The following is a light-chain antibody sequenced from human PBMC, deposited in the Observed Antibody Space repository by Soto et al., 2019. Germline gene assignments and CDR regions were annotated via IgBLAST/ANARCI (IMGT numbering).Light chain of an antibody. CDR3: QQSYSTPRT. CDR2: AAS. CDR1: QGISSY. Sequence: DIQMTQSPSSLSASIGDRVTIISRAGQGISSYLNWYQQKPGKAPKLLIYAASSLQSGVPSRFSGRGSGTDFPLTISSLQHEDFATYYCQQSYSTPRTFGPGTKLVIK. V-gene: IGKV1-39*01. J-gene: IGKJ2*01.